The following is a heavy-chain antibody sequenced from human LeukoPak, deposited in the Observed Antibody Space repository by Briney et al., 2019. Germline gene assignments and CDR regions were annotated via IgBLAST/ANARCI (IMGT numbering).Heavy chain of an antibody. D-gene: IGHD5-12*01. Sequence: EASVKVSCEASGYTFTGYYMHWVRQAPGQGLEWMGWINPNSGGTNYAQKFQGRVTMTRDTSISTAYMELSRLRSDDTAVYYCARSGYKRDWFDPWGQGTLVTVSS. CDR1: GYTFTGYY. CDR2: INPNSGGT. J-gene: IGHJ5*02. CDR3: ARSGYKRDWFDP. V-gene: IGHV1-2*02.